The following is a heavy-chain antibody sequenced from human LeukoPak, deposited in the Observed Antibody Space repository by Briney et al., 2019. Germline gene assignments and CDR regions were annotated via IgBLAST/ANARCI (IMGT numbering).Heavy chain of an antibody. CDR3: ARDIAASSGWTLDY. J-gene: IGHJ4*02. CDR2: TYYRSKWYN. Sequence: HSQTLSLTCAISGDSVSSNSAAWHWIRQSPSRGLEWLGRTYYRSKWYNDYAVSVKSRITINPDTSKNQISLQVKSVTPEDTAVYYCARDIAASSGWTLDYWGQGTLVTVSS. V-gene: IGHV6-1*01. CDR1: GDSVSSNSAA. D-gene: IGHD6-19*01.